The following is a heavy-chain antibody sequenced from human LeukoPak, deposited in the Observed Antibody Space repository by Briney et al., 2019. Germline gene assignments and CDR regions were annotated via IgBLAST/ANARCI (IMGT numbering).Heavy chain of an antibody. Sequence: PSETLSLTCTVSGGSVSSGTYYWSWIRQPPGKGLECIGYIYYSGSTNYNPSLKGRVTISVDTSKNQFSLKLSSVTAADTAVYYCARDRVRGNSNPFFDYWGQGTLVTVSS. J-gene: IGHJ4*02. D-gene: IGHD4-11*01. V-gene: IGHV4-61*01. CDR1: GGSVSSGTYY. CDR3: ARDRVRGNSNPFFDY. CDR2: IYYSGST.